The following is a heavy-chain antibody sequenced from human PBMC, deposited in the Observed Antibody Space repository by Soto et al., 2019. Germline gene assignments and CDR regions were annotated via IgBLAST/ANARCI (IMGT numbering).Heavy chain of an antibody. J-gene: IGHJ4*02. CDR3: AKRRGAGGHFDY. Sequence: DVQLLESGGGLVQPEGSLRLSCAASGFTFSSYAMGWVRQGPGKGLEWVAVVSIGGSTHYADSVRGRFTISRDNSKNALSLQMNILTAEATAVYFCAKRRGAGGHFDYWGQGALVTVSS. V-gene: IGHV3-23*01. D-gene: IGHD2-15*01. CDR2: VSIGGST. CDR1: GFTFSSYA.